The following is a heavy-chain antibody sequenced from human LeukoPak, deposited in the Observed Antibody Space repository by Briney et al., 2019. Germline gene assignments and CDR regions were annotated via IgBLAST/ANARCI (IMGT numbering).Heavy chain of an antibody. CDR1: GFTFSSYS. J-gene: IGHJ3*02. CDR2: ISSSSSYI. Sequence: GGSLRLSCAASGFTFSSYSMNWVRQALGKGLEWVSSISSSSSYIYYADSVKGRFTISRDNAKNSLYLQMNSLRAEDTAVYYCARSLGGAFDIWGQGTMVPVSS. D-gene: IGHD3-10*01. V-gene: IGHV3-21*01. CDR3: ARSLGGAFDI.